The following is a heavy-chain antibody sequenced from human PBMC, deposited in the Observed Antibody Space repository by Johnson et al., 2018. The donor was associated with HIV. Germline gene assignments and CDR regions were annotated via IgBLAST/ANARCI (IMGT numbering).Heavy chain of an antibody. CDR3: ARPTAQIHLWTDAFDI. D-gene: IGHD5-18*01. Sequence: QVQLVESGGGVVQPGRSLRLSCAASGFTFSSYAMHWVRQAPGKGLEWVAVISYDGSNKYYADSVKGRDTISRDNSKHTLYLQMNSLSTEDTALYCCARPTAQIHLWTDAFDIWGQGTMVTVSS. J-gene: IGHJ3*02. CDR1: GFTFSSYA. CDR2: ISYDGSNK. V-gene: IGHV3-30-3*01.